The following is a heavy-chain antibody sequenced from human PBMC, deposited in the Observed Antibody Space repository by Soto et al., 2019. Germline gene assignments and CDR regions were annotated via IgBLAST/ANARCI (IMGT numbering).Heavy chain of an antibody. D-gene: IGHD6-13*01. CDR3: ARTAGEMVLIGMDV. J-gene: IGHJ6*02. V-gene: IGHV4-59*08. Sequence: QVQLQESGPGLVKPSETLSLTCTVSGGSISSYYWNWIRQPPGKGLEWIGYIYYSGSTNYNPSLKSGVTISVDMSKNQFSLKLSSVTAADTAVYYCARTAGEMVLIGMDVWGQGTTVTVSS. CDR2: IYYSGST. CDR1: GGSISSYY.